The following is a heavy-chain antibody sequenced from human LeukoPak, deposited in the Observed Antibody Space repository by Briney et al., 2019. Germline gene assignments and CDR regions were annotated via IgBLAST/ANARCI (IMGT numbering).Heavy chain of an antibody. Sequence: ASVKVSCKASGGTFSSYAISWVRQAPGQGLEWMGGIIPIFGTANYAQKFQGRVTITADESTSTAYMELSSLRSEDTAVYYCAADFGPPLSWYDFWSGYSVPAGFDPWGQGTLVTVSS. J-gene: IGHJ5*02. CDR2: IIPIFGTA. CDR3: AADFGPPLSWYDFWSGYSVPAGFDP. D-gene: IGHD3-3*01. V-gene: IGHV1-69*13. CDR1: GGTFSSYA.